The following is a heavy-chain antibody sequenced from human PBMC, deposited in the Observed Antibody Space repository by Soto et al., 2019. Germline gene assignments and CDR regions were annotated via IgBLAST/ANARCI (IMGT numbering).Heavy chain of an antibody. Sequence: ASVKVSCTASGYTFTSYGISWVRQAPGQGLEWMGWISAYNGNTNYAQKLQGRVTMTTDTSTSTAYMELRSLRSDDTAVYYCARTKVREALGYYYYYGMDVWGQGTTVTVSS. CDR2: ISAYNGNT. J-gene: IGHJ6*02. D-gene: IGHD3-10*01. CDR3: ARTKVREALGYYYYYGMDV. V-gene: IGHV1-18*04. CDR1: GYTFTSYG.